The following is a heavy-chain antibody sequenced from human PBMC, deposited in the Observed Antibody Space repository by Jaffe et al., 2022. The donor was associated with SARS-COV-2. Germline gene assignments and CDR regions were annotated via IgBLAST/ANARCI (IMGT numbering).Heavy chain of an antibody. Sequence: QLQLQESGPGLVKPSETLSLTCTVSGGSVNSGGNFWGWIRQSPGTGLEWIASVRYGGSPFYRPSLESRVTISVDASKNQFSLRLASVTAADTGVYYCVTNMVRGVIWVFDVWGHGTLVSVPS. D-gene: IGHD3-10*01. J-gene: IGHJ3*01. V-gene: IGHV4-39*01. CDR2: VRYGGSP. CDR1: GGSVNSGGNF. CDR3: VTNMVRGVIWVFDV.